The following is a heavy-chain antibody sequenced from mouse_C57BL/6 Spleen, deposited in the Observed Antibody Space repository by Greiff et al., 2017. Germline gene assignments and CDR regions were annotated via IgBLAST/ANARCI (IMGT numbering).Heavy chain of an antibody. D-gene: IGHD1-1*01. V-gene: IGHV5-17*01. Sequence: EVMLVESGGGLVKPGGSLKLSCAASGFTFSDYGMHWVRQAPEKGLEWVAYISSGSSTIYYADTVKGRFTISRDNAKNTLFLQMTSLRSEDTAMYYCAREYYYGSRWYFDVWGTGTTVTVSS. J-gene: IGHJ1*03. CDR3: AREYYYGSRWYFDV. CDR2: ISSGSSTI. CDR1: GFTFSDYG.